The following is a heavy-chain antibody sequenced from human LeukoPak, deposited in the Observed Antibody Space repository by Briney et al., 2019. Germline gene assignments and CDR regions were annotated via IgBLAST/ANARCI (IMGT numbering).Heavy chain of an antibody. CDR1: GFTFSSYA. J-gene: IGHJ4*02. D-gene: IGHD6-19*01. CDR3: AKDGSPPGIAVAGTLGY. Sequence: GGSLRLSCAASGFTFSSYAMHWVRQAPGKGLEWVAVISYDGSNKYYTDSVKGRFTISRDNSKNTLYLQMNSLRAEDTAVYYCAKDGSPPGIAVAGTLGYWGQGTLVTVSS. CDR2: ISYDGSNK. V-gene: IGHV3-30-3*01.